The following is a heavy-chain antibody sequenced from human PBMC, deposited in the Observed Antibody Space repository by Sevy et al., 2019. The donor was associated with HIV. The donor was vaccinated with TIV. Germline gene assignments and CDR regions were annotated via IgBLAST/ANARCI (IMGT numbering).Heavy chain of an antibody. CDR3: ARDLVAAAGTVANYYYYGMDV. CDR2: ISDDGSNK. Sequence: GGSLRLSCAASGFTLSSYAMHWVRQAPGKGLEWVAVISDDGSNKYYADSVKGRFTISRDNSKNTLYLQMNSLRAEDTAVYYCARDLVAAAGTVANYYYYGMDVWGQGSTVTVSS. CDR1: GFTLSSYA. V-gene: IGHV3-30-3*01. J-gene: IGHJ6*02. D-gene: IGHD6-13*01.